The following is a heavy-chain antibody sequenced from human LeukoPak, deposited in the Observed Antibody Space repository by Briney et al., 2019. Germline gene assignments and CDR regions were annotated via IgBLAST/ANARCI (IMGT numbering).Heavy chain of an antibody. J-gene: IGHJ6*03. D-gene: IGHD2-2*01. V-gene: IGHV1-18*01. CDR3: ARDMWCSSTSCYEYYYMDV. Sequence: ASVKVSCKASGYTFTSYGISWVRQAPGQGLEWMGWISAYNGNTTYAQKLQGRVTMTTDTSTSTAYMELRSLRSDDTAVYYCARDMWCSSTSCYEYYYMDVWGKGTTVTVSS. CDR1: GYTFTSYG. CDR2: ISAYNGNT.